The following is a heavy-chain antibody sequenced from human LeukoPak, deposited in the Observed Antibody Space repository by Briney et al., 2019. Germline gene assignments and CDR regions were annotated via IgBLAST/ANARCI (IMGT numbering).Heavy chain of an antibody. D-gene: IGHD4-17*01. Sequence: GGSLRLSCAASGFTFSSYGMHWVRQAPGKGLEWVAVKWYDGSNKYYADSVKGRFTISRDNSKNTLYLQMNSLRAEDTAVYYCARVASDGDWDYWGQGTLVTVSS. CDR1: GFTFSSYG. CDR3: ARVASDGDWDY. CDR2: KWYDGSNK. J-gene: IGHJ4*02. V-gene: IGHV3-33*01.